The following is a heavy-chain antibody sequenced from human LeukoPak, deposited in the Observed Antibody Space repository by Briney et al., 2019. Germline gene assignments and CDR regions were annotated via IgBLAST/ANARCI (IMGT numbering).Heavy chain of an antibody. CDR3: AKNLYCGGGSCYPSALGMDV. CDR2: ISGSGNRT. Sequence: GSLRLSCAASGFTFSSYAMSWVCQAPGKGLEWVSSISGSGNRTYYADSVKGRFTISRDNSKNTLFLQMNSLRAEDTAVYYCAKNLYCGGGSCYPSALGMDVWGQGTTVTVSS. CDR1: GFTFSSYA. V-gene: IGHV3-23*01. D-gene: IGHD2-15*01. J-gene: IGHJ6*02.